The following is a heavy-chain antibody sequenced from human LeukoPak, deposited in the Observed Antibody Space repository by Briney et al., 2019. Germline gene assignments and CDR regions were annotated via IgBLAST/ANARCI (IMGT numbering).Heavy chain of an antibody. V-gene: IGHV4-59*01. CDR2: IYSRGTP. CDR3: ARGGYRPIDFDY. CDR1: GGSISSYY. D-gene: IGHD3-16*02. J-gene: IGHJ4*02. Sequence: KPSXTLSLTCPVSGGSISSYYWSGSREPPGKGGEWFLYIYSRGTPNYHPSLKRRVTISVDTSKNHFSLKLSSVTAADTAVYYCARGGYRPIDFDYWGQGTLVTVSS.